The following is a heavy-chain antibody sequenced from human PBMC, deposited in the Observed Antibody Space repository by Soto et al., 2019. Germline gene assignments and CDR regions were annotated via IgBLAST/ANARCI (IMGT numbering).Heavy chain of an antibody. V-gene: IGHV3-30-3*01. CDR2: ISYDGSNK. J-gene: IGHJ2*01. CDR1: GVTCISYA. D-gene: IGHD5-18*01. Sequence: GGSLRLSCAASGVTCISYAMHWVRQAPGKGLEWVAVISYDGSNKYYADSVKGRFTISRDNSKNTLYLQMNSLRAEDTAVYYCARDPLWGTAMVLWYFDLWGRGTLVTVSS. CDR3: ARDPLWGTAMVLWYFDL.